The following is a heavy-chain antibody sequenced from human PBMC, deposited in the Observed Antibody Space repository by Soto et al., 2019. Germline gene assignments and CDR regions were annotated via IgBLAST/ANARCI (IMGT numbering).Heavy chain of an antibody. J-gene: IGHJ4*02. V-gene: IGHV1-18*01. CDR3: ARGRYGDY. Sequence: QVHLVQSGAEVKKPGASVKVSCKGSGYAFTTYGITWVRQAPGQGLEWMGWISAHNGTTNHAQKLQGRVTVTRDTPTSTGYRELRSLSSDDTAVYYCARGRYGDYWGQGALVTVSS. CDR2: ISAHNGTT. CDR1: GYAFTTYG. D-gene: IGHD1-1*01.